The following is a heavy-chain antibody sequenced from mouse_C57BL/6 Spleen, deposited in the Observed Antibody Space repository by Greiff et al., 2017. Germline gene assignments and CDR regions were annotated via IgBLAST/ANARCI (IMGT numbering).Heavy chain of an antibody. CDR2: IDPSDSYT. Sequence: QVQLKESGAELVMPGASVKLSCKASGYTFTSYWMHWVKQRPGQGLEWIGEIDPSDSYTNYNQKFKGKSTLTVDKSSSTAYMQLSSLTSEDSAVYYCARSRLRRDWYFDYWGQGTTLTVSS. D-gene: IGHD2-4*01. V-gene: IGHV1-69*01. CDR3: ARSRLRRDWYFDY. CDR1: GYTFTSYW. J-gene: IGHJ2*01.